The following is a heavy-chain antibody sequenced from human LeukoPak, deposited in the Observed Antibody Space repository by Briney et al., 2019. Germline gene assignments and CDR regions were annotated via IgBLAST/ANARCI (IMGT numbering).Heavy chain of an antibody. J-gene: IGHJ6*03. CDR2: ISINGGSK. V-gene: IGHV3-64*02. D-gene: IGHD1-1*01. CDR3: ARPRVPYNNHHRYYYMDV. CDR1: GFTFNSFP. Sequence: GGSLTLACAASGFTFNSFPMHWVRQAPGKGLESVSSISINGGSKYYADSVEGRFTVSRDNSKNTLFLHLGSLRPDDTAVYYCARPRVPYNNHHRYYYMDVWGKGTTVVVSS.